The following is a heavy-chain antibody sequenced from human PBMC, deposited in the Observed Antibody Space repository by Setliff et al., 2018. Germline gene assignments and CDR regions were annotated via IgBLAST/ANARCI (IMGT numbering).Heavy chain of an antibody. V-gene: IGHV1-2*02. CDR1: GYTFTGHY. CDR3: ARGTDYHGSGSYWAKDV. D-gene: IGHD3-10*01. J-gene: IGHJ6*04. Sequence: ASVKVSCKASGYTFTGHYIHWVRQAPGQGLVWMGWINPRTGVTNSAQKFQGRVTMTRDTSITKVYMDLSRLKADDTAVYYCARGTDYHGSGSYWAKDVWGKGTTVTVSS. CDR2: INPRTGVT.